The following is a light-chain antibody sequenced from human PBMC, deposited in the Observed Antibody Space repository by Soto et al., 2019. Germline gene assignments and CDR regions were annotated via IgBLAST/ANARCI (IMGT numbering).Light chain of an antibody. Sequence: EVVLPQNPGTLSLSPGERATLSCRPSQSVSSSYLAWYQQKPGQAPRLLIYGASSRATGIPDRLSGSGSGTDFTLTISRLEPEDFAVYYCQQYGSSPITFGQRTR. CDR3: QQYGSSPIT. CDR2: GAS. CDR1: QSVSSSY. J-gene: IGKJ5*01. V-gene: IGKV3-20*01.